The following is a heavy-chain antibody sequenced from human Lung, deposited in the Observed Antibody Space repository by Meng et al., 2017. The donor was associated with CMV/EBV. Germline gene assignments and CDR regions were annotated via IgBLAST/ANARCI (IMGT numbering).Heavy chain of an antibody. CDR1: FTFSGSA. CDR3: TRPGWERSTGVRFDP. D-gene: IGHD1-26*01. CDR2: IRSKANSYAT. V-gene: IGHV3-73*01. Sequence: FTFSGSAMHWVHQASGKGLEWVGRIRSKANSYATAYAASVKSRFTISRDDSKNTAYLQMNSLKTEDTAVYYCTRPGWERSTGVRFDPWGQGTLVTVSS. J-gene: IGHJ5*02.